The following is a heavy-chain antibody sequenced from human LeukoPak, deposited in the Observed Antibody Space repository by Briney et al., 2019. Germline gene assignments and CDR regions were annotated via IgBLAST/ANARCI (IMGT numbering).Heavy chain of an antibody. CDR2: IYHSGST. CDR1: GGSSSSGGYS. V-gene: IGHV4-30-2*01. J-gene: IGHJ4*02. D-gene: IGHD2-2*02. Sequence: PSETLSLTCAVSGGSSSSGGYSWNWIRQPPGKVLEWIGYIYHSGSTYYNPSLKSRVNISVDRSKNQSSLKLSSVTAADTAVYYCARSPYCSTTSCHTFDYWGQGTLVTVSS. CDR3: ARSPYCSTTSCHTFDY.